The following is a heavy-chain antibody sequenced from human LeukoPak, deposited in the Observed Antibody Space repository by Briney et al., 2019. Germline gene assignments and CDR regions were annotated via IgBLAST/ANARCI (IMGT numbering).Heavy chain of an antibody. CDR1: GGSISSYY. Sequence: SETLSLICTVSGGSISSYYWSWIRQPPGKGLEWIGYIYYSGSTNYNPSLKSRVTISVDTSKNQFSLKLSSVTAADTAVYYCARGRSGPLSAFDYWGQGTLVTVSS. CDR2: IYYSGST. CDR3: ARGRSGPLSAFDY. V-gene: IGHV4-59*01. J-gene: IGHJ4*02. D-gene: IGHD2-15*01.